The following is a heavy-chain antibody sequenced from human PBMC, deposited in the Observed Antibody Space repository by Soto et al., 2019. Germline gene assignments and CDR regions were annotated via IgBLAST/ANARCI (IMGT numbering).Heavy chain of an antibody. V-gene: IGHV3-23*01. D-gene: IGHD3-22*01. J-gene: IGHJ5*02. Sequence: GGSLRLSCAASGFTFSSYAMSWVRQAPGKGLEWVSDISGSGGSTYYADSVKGRFTISRDNAKNSLYLQMNSLRVGDTAEYYCATEDRDRSLSWSQGTLVTVSS. CDR1: GFTFSSYA. CDR2: ISGSGGST. CDR3: ATEDRDRSLS.